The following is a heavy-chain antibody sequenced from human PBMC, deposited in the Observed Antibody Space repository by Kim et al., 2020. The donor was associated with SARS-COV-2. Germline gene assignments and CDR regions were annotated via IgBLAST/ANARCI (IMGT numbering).Heavy chain of an antibody. V-gene: IGHV3-33*01. CDR2: IWYDGSNK. D-gene: IGHD6-19*01. CDR1: GFTFSSYG. CDR3: ARDGRSSGWYGGRYYYGMDV. Sequence: GGSLRLSCAASGFTFSSYGMHWVRQAPGKGLEWVAVIWYDGSNKYYADSVKGRFTISRDNSKNTLYLQMNSLRAEDTAVYYCARDGRSSGWYGGRYYYGMDVWGQGTTVTVSS. J-gene: IGHJ6*02.